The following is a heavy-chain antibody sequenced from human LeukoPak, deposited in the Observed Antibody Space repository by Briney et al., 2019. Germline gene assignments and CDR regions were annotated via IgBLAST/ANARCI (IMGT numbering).Heavy chain of an antibody. CDR2: IYYSGST. J-gene: IGHJ4*02. V-gene: IGHV4-59*01. CDR3: ARGRRRLDY. Sequence: SETLSLPCTVSGGSISPYYWSRIRQPPGKGLEWIGYIYYSGSTNYNPSRKSRVTMSVDTSKNQFSLKVRSVTAADTAFYYCARGRRRLDYWGQGILVTVSS. CDR1: GGSISPYY. D-gene: IGHD1-1*01.